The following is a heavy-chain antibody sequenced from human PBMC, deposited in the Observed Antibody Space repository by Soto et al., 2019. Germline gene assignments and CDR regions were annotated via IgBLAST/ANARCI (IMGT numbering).Heavy chain of an antibody. CDR3: ARDWDGDYFDY. Sequence: SETLSLTCTVSGGSISSGGYYWSWIRQHPGKGLEWIGYIYYSGSTYYNPSLKSRVTISVDTSKNQFSLKLSSVTAADTAVYYCARDWDGDYFDYWGQGTLVTVSS. V-gene: IGHV4-31*02. D-gene: IGHD4-17*01. J-gene: IGHJ4*02. CDR2: IYYSGST. CDR1: GGSISSGGYY.